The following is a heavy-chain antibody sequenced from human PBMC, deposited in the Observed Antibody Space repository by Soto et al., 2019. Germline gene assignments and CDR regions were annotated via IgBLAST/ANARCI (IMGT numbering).Heavy chain of an antibody. CDR3: VASLAASGLNWLDP. CDR2: IFANGHT. V-gene: IGHV4-4*07. CDR1: GGSISEKY. Sequence: SETLSLTCIVSGGSISEKYWNWVRQPPGKGLEWIGLIFANGHTDYNPSLKSRVTMSVDASKNQFSLRLTSMTAADTAVYYCVASLAASGLNWLDPWGQGTLVTVSS. D-gene: IGHD6-13*01. J-gene: IGHJ5*02.